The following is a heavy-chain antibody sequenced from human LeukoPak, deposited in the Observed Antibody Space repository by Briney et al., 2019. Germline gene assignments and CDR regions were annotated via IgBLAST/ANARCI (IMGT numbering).Heavy chain of an antibody. Sequence: GDSLRLFCSACGFTFRYYWMHWVRQAPGKQPVWVSRIKSDGSSTIYADSVKGRFTISRDNAKNTLYLQLNSLRAEDTAVYYCARSYFYSSGSYAFDVWGQGTVVTVSS. CDR3: ARSYFYSSGSYAFDV. J-gene: IGHJ3*01. CDR2: IKSDGSST. V-gene: IGHV3-74*01. D-gene: IGHD3-10*01. CDR1: GFTFRYYW.